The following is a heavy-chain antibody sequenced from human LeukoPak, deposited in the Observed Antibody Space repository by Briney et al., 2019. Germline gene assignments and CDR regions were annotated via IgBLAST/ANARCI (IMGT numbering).Heavy chain of an antibody. J-gene: IGHJ4*02. V-gene: IGHV3-7*03. CDR3: ARDNGWSADF. CDR1: GFTFSRHW. CDR2: IKQDGSAK. D-gene: IGHD2-15*01. Sequence: GGSLRLSCAASGFTFSRHWMYWVRQAPGKGLEWVADIKQDGSAKPYVDSVKGRFTISRDNAKNSLFLQMNSLRAEDTAVYYCARDNGWSADFWGQGTLVTVSS.